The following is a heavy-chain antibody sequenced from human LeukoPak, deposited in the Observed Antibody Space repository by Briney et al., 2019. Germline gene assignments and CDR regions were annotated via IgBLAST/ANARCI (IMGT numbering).Heavy chain of an antibody. V-gene: IGHV4-59*01. J-gene: IGHJ4*02. CDR2: INYSGST. D-gene: IGHD3-10*01. CDR3: ARQAHYNGNPVDY. Sequence: PSETLSLTCTVSGGSISSYYWSWIRQSPGKGLEWIGNINYSGSTIYNPSLKSRVSISVDTSKNQFSLKLSSVTAADTAAFYCARQAHYNGNPVDYWGQGILVTVSS. CDR1: GGSISSYY.